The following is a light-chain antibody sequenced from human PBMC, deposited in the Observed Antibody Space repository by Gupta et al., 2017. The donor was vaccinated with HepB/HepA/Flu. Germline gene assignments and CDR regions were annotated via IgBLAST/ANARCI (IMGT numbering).Light chain of an antibody. CDR1: QSIDGMF. CDR2: NTT. CDR3: QHYFGPPT. V-gene: IGKV3-20*01. Sequence: EIVLTQSPGTLSLSPGESATLSCRASQSIDGMFLNWYQDKAVQAPRLLIPNTTNRPSGLPDKFSGSEAYGKDFTLTRNRREKEDFALYYGQHYFGPPTLGGGTKV. J-gene: IGKJ4*01.